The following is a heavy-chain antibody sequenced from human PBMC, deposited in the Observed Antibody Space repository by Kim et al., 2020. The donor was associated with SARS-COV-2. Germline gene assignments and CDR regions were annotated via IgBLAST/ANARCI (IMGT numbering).Heavy chain of an antibody. V-gene: IGHV4-4*02. J-gene: IGHJ5*02. CDR1: GGSFTSPTW. CDR3: ARCPAETFSFWCDP. CDR2: IYHSGSS. Sequence: SETLSLTCTVSGGSFTSPTWWLWVRQPPGKGLEWIGAIYHSGSSYYNPSLTSRVTMSVDKSKSQFSLRLTSVTAADTAVYYCARCPAETFSFWCDPWGQGTLVAVSS.